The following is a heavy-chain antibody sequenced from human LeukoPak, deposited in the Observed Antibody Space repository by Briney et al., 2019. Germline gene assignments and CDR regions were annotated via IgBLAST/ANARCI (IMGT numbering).Heavy chain of an antibody. CDR3: ARMNGNYDILN. V-gene: IGHV4-59*08. D-gene: IGHD3-9*01. CDR2: VYFTGST. Sequence: PSETLSLTCTVSGDSIRSHYCGWIRQSPGPRLEWIGYVYFTGSTNYHPPLKSRVAISIATSKTQFSLRLTSVTAADTAVYYCARMNGNYDILNWGQGTLVTVSS. CDR1: GDSIRSHY. J-gene: IGHJ4*02.